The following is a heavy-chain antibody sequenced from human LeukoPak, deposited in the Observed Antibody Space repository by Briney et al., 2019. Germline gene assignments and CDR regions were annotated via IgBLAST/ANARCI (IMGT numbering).Heavy chain of an antibody. CDR3: ARESGTVTTADAFDI. V-gene: IGHV1-69-2*01. Sequence: GATVKISCKASGYTFTDYYIHWVQQAPEKGLEWMGRVDPEDGETIYAEKFQGRVIINADTSTDTAYMELSSLRSEDTAVYYCARESGTVTTADAFDIWGQGTMVTVSS. CDR1: GYTFTDYY. D-gene: IGHD4-11*01. J-gene: IGHJ3*02. CDR2: VDPEDGET.